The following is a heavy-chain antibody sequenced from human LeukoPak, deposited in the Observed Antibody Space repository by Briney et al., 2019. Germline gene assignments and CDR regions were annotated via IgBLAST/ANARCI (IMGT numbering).Heavy chain of an antibody. CDR2: ICYSGST. Sequence: SQTLSLTCTVSGDSISTNYYWSWIRQHPGKGLEWIGSICYSGSTYYNPSLKSRLIISVDTSKNEFSLRLSSVTAADTAVYFCARRIDAVATIDYWGQGTLVTVSS. CDR3: ARRIDAVATIDY. CDR1: GDSISTNYY. V-gene: IGHV4-39*01. J-gene: IGHJ4*02. D-gene: IGHD5-12*01.